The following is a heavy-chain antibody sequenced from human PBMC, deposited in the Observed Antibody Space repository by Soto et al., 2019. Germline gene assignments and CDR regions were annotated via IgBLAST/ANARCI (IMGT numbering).Heavy chain of an antibody. V-gene: IGHV4-39*01. CDR2: ITHSGST. D-gene: IGHD3-22*01. CDR3: ARDYFDSSDYTTNWFDP. CDR1: GGSISSHPYY. J-gene: IGHJ5*02. Sequence: PSETLSLTCTVSGGSISSHPYYWGWIRQTPGKGLQWIASITHSGSTYYNPSLSSRVTISVDTSKNQFSLKLTSVTAADTALYYCARDYFDSSDYTTNWFDPWGQGSLVTVSS.